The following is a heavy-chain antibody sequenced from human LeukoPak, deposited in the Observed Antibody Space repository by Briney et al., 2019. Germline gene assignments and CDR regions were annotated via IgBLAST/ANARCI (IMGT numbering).Heavy chain of an antibody. CDR2: INHSGST. D-gene: IGHD6-13*01. V-gene: IGHV4-34*01. Sequence: SETLSLTCAVYGGSFSGYYWSWLRQPPGKGLEWIGEINHSGSTKYNPSLKSRVTISVDTSKNQFSLKLSSVTAADTAVYYCARGGGIAAAGTYYYWGQRTRVTVSS. CDR1: GGSFSGYY. J-gene: IGHJ4*02. CDR3: ARGGGIAAAGTYYY.